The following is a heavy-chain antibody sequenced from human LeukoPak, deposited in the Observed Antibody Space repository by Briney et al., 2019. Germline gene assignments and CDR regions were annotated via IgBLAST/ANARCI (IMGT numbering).Heavy chain of an antibody. J-gene: IGHJ4*02. CDR2: IFHSGIT. D-gene: IGHD6-25*01. Sequence: PSETLSLTCSVSGGSISPYYWSWFRPPPGKGLEWIGYIFHSGITTYNPSLKSRVTTSLDSSKNQFFLRLTSVTAADTAMYYCARAETLAAIYFDFWGQGSLVTVSS. CDR1: GGSISPYY. CDR3: ARAETLAAIYFDF. V-gene: IGHV4-59*01.